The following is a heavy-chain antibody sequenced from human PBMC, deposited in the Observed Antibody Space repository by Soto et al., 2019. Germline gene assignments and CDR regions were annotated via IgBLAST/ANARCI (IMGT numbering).Heavy chain of an antibody. D-gene: IGHD4-17*01. J-gene: IGHJ4*02. V-gene: IGHV5-51*01. Sequence: GESLKISCKGSGYSFTSYWIGWVRLMPGKGLEWMGIIYPGDSDTRYSPSFQGQVTISADKSISTAYLQWSSLKASDTAMYYCASSPDLGGDYEGKFDYWGQGTLVTVSS. CDR3: ASSPDLGGDYEGKFDY. CDR1: GYSFTSYW. CDR2: IYPGDSDT.